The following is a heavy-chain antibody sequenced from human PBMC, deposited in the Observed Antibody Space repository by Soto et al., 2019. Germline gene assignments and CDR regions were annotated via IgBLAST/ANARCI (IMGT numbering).Heavy chain of an antibody. CDR2: IYSDGTT. D-gene: IGHD3-10*01. CDR1: GLTVSSNY. V-gene: IGHV3-66*01. J-gene: IGHJ4*02. CDR3: ARAAGLY. Sequence: EVQLVESGGGLVQPGGSLRLSCAASGLTVSSNYMSWVRQAPGKGLEWLSVIYSDGTTYYGDSVKGRFTISRDNSKNTLYLHMTSRRAEDTAVYYCARAAGLYWGQGTLVSVSS.